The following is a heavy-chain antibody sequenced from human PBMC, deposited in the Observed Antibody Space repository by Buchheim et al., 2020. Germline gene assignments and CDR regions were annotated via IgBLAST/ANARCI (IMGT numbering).Heavy chain of an antibody. V-gene: IGHV3-23*01. CDR3: ARDGYSSSAYYYYYGMDV. CDR1: GFTFSSYA. Sequence: EVQLLESGGGLVQPGGSLRLSCAASGFTFSSYAMSWVRQAPGKGLEWVSAISGSGGSTYYADSVKGRFTISRDNSKNTLYLQMNSLRAEDTAVYYCARDGYSSSAYYYYYGMDVWGQGTT. D-gene: IGHD6-6*01. J-gene: IGHJ6*02. CDR2: ISGSGGST.